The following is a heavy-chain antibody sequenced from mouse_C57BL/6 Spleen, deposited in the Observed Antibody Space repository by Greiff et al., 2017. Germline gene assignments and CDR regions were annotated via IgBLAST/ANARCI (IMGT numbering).Heavy chain of an antibody. CDR2: IDPSDSYT. D-gene: IGHD2-4*01. CDR1: GYTFTSYW. Sequence: VQLQQPGAELVRPGTSVKLSCKASGYTFTSYWMHWVKQRPGQGLEWIGVIDPSDSYTNYNQKFKGKATLTVDTSSSTAYMQLSSLTSEDSAVYYCARSNDYDPWFAYWGQGTLVTVSA. V-gene: IGHV1-59*01. CDR3: ARSNDYDPWFAY. J-gene: IGHJ3*01.